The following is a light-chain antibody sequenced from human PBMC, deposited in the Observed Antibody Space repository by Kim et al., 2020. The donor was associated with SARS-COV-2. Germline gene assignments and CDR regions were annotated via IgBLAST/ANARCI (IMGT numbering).Light chain of an antibody. J-gene: IGKJ1*01. CDR1: QSVSNNY. Sequence: PGERATLSGRASQSVSNNYLAWYQQKPGQAPRLLIYGASSRAPGIPDRFSGSGSGTDFTLTISRLESEDFAMYYCQQYGNSPRTFGQGTKVDIK. CDR2: GAS. V-gene: IGKV3-20*01. CDR3: QQYGNSPRT.